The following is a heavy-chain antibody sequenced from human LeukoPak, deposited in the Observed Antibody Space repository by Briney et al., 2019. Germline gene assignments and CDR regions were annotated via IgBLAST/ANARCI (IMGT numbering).Heavy chain of an antibody. J-gene: IGHJ4*02. CDR1: GGSVSGSFY. V-gene: IGHV4-61*01. D-gene: IGHD2-15*01. CDR2: IHYSGST. CDR3: ARLGCTAGSCYSYFDS. Sequence: KPSETLSLTCSVSGGSVSGSFYWSWIRQPPGKGLEWIGYIHYSGSTDYNPSLKSRVSISVDTSKNQFSLKLSSVTAADTAVYYCARLGCTAGSCYSYFDSWGQGTLVTVSS.